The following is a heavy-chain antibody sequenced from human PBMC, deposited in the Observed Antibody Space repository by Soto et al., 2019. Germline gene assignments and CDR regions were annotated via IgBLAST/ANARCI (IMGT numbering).Heavy chain of an antibody. V-gene: IGHV1-8*01. CDR3: AREGYSSSFYYYYGMDV. J-gene: IGHJ6*02. D-gene: IGHD6-6*01. Sequence: SVKVSCKASGYTFTSYDINWVRQATGQGLEWMGWMNPNSGNTGYAQKFQGRVTMTRNTSISTAYMELSSLRSEDTAVYYCAREGYSSSFYYYYGMDVWGQGTTVTVSS. CDR1: GYTFTSYD. CDR2: MNPNSGNT.